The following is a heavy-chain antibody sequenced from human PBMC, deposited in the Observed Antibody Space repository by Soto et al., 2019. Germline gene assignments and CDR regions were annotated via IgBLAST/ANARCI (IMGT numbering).Heavy chain of an antibody. CDR3: VGRPGGFDI. V-gene: IGHV3-7*02. D-gene: IGHD2-8*02. J-gene: IGHJ3*02. CDR1: GFTFSRFW. CDR2: IKEDGSQK. Sequence: EVQVVESGGDLVQPGGSLSLSCAASGFTFSRFWMSWARQAPGKGLEWVATIKEDGSQKYYVDSVKGRFSISRDNAKNSLHLQMNSLRYEDTAVYYCVGRPGGFDILGQGTTVTVS.